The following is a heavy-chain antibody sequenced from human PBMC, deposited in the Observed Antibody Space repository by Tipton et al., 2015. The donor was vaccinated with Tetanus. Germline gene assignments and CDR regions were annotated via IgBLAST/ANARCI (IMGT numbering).Heavy chain of an antibody. V-gene: IGHV4-39*01. Sequence: LRLSCTVSGGSISSSSYYWGWIRQPPGKGLEWIGSIYYSGSTYYNPSLKSRVTISVDTSKNQFPLKLSSVTAADTAVYYCARGYSYGGGWFDPRGQGTLVTVSS. CDR2: IYYSGST. CDR1: GGSISSSSYY. J-gene: IGHJ5*02. CDR3: ARGYSYGGGWFDP. D-gene: IGHD5-18*01.